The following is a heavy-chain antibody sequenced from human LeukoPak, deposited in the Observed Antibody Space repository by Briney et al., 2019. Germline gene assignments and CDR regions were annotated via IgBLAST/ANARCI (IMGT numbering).Heavy chain of an antibody. V-gene: IGHV3-64D*06. D-gene: IGHD6-19*01. CDR3: VKDREQWLVRHYFDY. CDR2: ISSNGGST. CDR1: GFTFSSYA. Sequence: GGSLRLSCSASGFTFSSYAMHWVRQAPGKGLEYVSAISSNGGSTYYADSAKGRFTISRDNSKNTLYLQMSSLRAEDTAVYYCVKDREQWLVRHYFDYWGQGTLVTVSS. J-gene: IGHJ4*02.